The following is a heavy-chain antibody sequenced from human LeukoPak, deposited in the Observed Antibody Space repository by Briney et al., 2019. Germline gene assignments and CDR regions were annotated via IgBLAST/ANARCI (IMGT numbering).Heavy chain of an antibody. J-gene: IGHJ3*02. D-gene: IGHD3-10*01. Sequence: PGRSLRLSCAASGFTFSSYAMHWVRQAPGKGLEWVAVISYDGSNKYYADSVKGRFTISRDNSKNTLYLQMNSLRAEDTAVYYCASSTYYYGSGTENDAFDIWGQGTMVTVSS. CDR1: GFTFSSYA. CDR2: ISYDGSNK. V-gene: IGHV3-30*04. CDR3: ASSTYYYGSGTENDAFDI.